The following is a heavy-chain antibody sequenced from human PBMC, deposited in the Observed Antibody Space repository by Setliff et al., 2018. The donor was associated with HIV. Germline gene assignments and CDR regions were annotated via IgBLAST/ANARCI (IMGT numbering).Heavy chain of an antibody. CDR3: ARCYYNFWSGYPLDYMDV. J-gene: IGHJ6*03. CDR1: GGSISSHY. V-gene: IGHV4-4*08. CDR2: IYTSGST. Sequence: SETLSLTCTVSGGSISSHYWSWIRQPPGKGLEWIGHIYTSGSTNYNPSLKSRVTMSVGTSKNQFSLKMSSVTAADTAVYYCARCYYNFWSGYPLDYMDVWGKGTTVTVSS. D-gene: IGHD3-3*01.